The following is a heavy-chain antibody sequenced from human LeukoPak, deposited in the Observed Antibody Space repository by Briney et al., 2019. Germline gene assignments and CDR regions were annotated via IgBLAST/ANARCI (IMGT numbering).Heavy chain of an antibody. CDR1: GFTFSSYE. V-gene: IGHV3-48*03. CDR2: ISSGSTI. J-gene: IGHJ4*02. D-gene: IGHD5-18*01. CDR3: ARDTAMFD. Sequence: GGSLRLSRAASGFTFSSYEMNWVRQAPGKGLEWVSYISSGSTIYYADSVKGRFTISRDNAKNSLYLQMNSLRAEDTAVYYCARDTAMFDWGQGTLVTVSS.